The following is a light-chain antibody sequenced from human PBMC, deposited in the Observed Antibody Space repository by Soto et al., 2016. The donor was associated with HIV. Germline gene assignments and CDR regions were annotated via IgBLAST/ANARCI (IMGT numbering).Light chain of an antibody. CDR1: NIGTKG. J-gene: IGLJ1*01. CDR3: QVWDSSSDHPGV. Sequence: SYELTQPPSVSVAPGKTARITCGGNNIGTKGVHWYQQKPGQAPVLVVYDDSDRPSGIPERFSGSNSGNTATLTISRVEAGDEADFYCQVWDSSSDHPGVFGTGTKVTVL. V-gene: IGLV3-21*03. CDR2: DDS.